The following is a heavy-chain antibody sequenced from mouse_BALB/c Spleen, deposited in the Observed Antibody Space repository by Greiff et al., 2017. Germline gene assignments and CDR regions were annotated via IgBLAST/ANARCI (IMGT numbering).Heavy chain of an antibody. D-gene: IGHD2-2*01. CDR3: ARSGGYDGHFAMDY. J-gene: IGHJ4*01. Sequence: QVQLQQSAAELARPGASVKMSCKASGYTFTSYTMHWVKQRPGQGLEWIGYINPSSGYTEYNQKFKDKTTLTADKSSSTAYMQLSSLTSEDSAVYYCARSGGYDGHFAMDYWGQGTSVTVSS. CDR1: GYTFTSYT. CDR2: INPSSGYT. V-gene: IGHV1-4*02.